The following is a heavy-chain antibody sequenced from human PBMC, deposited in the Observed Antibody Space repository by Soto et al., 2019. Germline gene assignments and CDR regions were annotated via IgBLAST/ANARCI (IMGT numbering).Heavy chain of an antibody. CDR3: ARGGAMGVDY. J-gene: IGHJ4*02. D-gene: IGHD1-26*01. CDR2: IDGAAATT. Sequence: GGSLRLSCTASGFTFNNKWMHWVRQAPGKGLVWLSRIDGAAATTNYADSVKGRFTISRDNAKNIVFLHVNGLTDEDTAVYYCARGGAMGVDYCRQLPLVPVSS. V-gene: IGHV3-74*01. CDR1: GFTFNNKW.